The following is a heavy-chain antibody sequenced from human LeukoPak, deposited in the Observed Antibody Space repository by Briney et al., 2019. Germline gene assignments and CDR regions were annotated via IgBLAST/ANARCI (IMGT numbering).Heavy chain of an antibody. D-gene: IGHD3-3*01. CDR3: ARGGNDFWSSDY. CDR1: GYTFTSYY. V-gene: IGHV1-46*01. Sequence: GASGKGSCKASGYTFTSYYMDRGGPGPGQGLEWGGIINPSGGSTSYAQKFQGRVTMTRDTSTSTVYMELSSLRSEDTAVYYCARGGNDFWSSDYWGQGTLVTVSS. CDR2: INPSGGST. J-gene: IGHJ4*02.